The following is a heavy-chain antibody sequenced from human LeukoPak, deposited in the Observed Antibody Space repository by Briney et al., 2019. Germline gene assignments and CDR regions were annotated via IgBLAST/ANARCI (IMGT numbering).Heavy chain of an antibody. CDR2: INPSGGST. CDR3: ARGDYETYFDY. CDR1: RYTFTNYY. D-gene: IGHD4-17*01. J-gene: IGHJ4*02. V-gene: IGHV1-46*01. Sequence: ASVKVSCKASRYTFTNYYMDWVRQAPGQGLEWMGIINPSGGSTSYAQKFQGRVTMTRDMSTITVYMELSSLKSEDTAVYYCARGDYETYFDYWGQGTLVTVSS.